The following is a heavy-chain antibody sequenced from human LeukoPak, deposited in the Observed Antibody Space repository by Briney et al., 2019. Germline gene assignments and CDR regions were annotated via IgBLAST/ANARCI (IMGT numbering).Heavy chain of an antibody. Sequence: SETLSLTCTVSGGSISSYYWTWIRQPPGKALEWIGYIYYSGSTNYNPSLKSRATISVDRSRTQFFLKLRSVAAADTAVYYCARLSNYDILTGNSWFDSWGQGTLVTVSS. CDR3: ARLSNYDILTGNSWFDS. J-gene: IGHJ5*01. CDR2: IYYSGST. D-gene: IGHD3-9*01. CDR1: GGSISSYY. V-gene: IGHV4-59*08.